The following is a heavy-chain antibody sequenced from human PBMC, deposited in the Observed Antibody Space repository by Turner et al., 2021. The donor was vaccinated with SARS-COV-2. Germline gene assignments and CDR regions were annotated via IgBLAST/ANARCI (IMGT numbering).Heavy chain of an antibody. CDR1: GYTFTSYD. Sequence: QVQLVQSGAEVKKPGASVKVSCKASGYTFTSYDINWVRQAAGQGLEWMGWMNPNSGNTHYAQKFQGRVTMTRNTSISTAYMELSSLRSEDTAVYYCARGASVTPDRYYYYYFGMDVWGQGTTVTVSS. V-gene: IGHV1-8*01. CDR2: MNPNSGNT. CDR3: ARGASVTPDRYYYYYFGMDV. D-gene: IGHD4-17*01. J-gene: IGHJ6*02.